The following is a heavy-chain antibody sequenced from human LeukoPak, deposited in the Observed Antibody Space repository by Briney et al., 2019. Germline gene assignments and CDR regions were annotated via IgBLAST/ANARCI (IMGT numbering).Heavy chain of an antibody. V-gene: IGHV4-39*01. Sequence: SQTLSLTRTVSAGSISSSNYYWGWIRQPPGKGLEWIGNIYYSGSTYYKPSLKTRVTISVDTSKNQFSLKLTSVTAADTAVYYCARHASVDGNWPRPLDYWGQGGLVTVSS. CDR2: IYYSGST. D-gene: IGHD6-19*01. CDR1: AGSISSSNYY. J-gene: IGHJ4*02. CDR3: ARHASVDGNWPRPLDY.